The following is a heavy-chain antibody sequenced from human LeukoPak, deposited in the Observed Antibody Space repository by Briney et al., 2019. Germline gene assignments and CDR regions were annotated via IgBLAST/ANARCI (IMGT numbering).Heavy chain of an antibody. V-gene: IGHV1-46*01. D-gene: IGHD3-10*01. Sequence: ASVKVSCKASGYTFTSYYMHWVRQAPGQGLEWMGIINPSGGSTSYAQKFQGRVTMTRDTSTSTVYMELSSLRSEDTAVYYCARDRITMVRGVIIRSGCFDYGGQGTLVTVSS. J-gene: IGHJ4*02. CDR3: ARDRITMVRGVIIRSGCFDY. CDR2: INPSGGST. CDR1: GYTFTSYY.